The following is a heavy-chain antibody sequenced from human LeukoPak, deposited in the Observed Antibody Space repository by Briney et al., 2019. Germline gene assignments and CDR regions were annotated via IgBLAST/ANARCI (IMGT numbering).Heavy chain of an antibody. D-gene: IGHD2-15*01. CDR1: GYSFTSYW. CDR3: ARGYCSGGSCNAYFDY. J-gene: IGHJ4*02. V-gene: IGHV5-51*01. CDR2: IYPGDSDT. Sequence: GESLKISCKGSGYSFTSYWIGWVRQLPGKGLEWMGIIYPGDSDTRYSPSFQGQVTISADKSISTAYLQWSSLKASDTAMYYCARGYCSGGSCNAYFDYWGQGTLVTVSS.